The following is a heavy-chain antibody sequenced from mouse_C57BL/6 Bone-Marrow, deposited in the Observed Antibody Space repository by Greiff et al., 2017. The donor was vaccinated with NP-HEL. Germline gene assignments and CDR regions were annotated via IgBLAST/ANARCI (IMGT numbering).Heavy chain of an antibody. J-gene: IGHJ3*01. D-gene: IGHD2-4*01. CDR2: IYPRSGNT. Sequence: VQLQQSGAELARPGASVKLSCKASGYTFTSYGISWVKQRTGQGLEWIGEIYPRSGNTYYNEKFKGKATLTADKSSSTAYMELRSLTSEDSAVYFCARNEDYDYEFAYWGQGTLVTVSA. V-gene: IGHV1-81*01. CDR1: GYTFTSYG. CDR3: ARNEDYDYEFAY.